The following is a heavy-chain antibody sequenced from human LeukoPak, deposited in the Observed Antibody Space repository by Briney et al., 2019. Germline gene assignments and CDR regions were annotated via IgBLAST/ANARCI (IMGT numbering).Heavy chain of an antibody. D-gene: IGHD3-22*01. J-gene: IGHJ3*02. CDR3: AKDTVYDSSGYYYDWGAFDI. CDR2: ISWNSGSI. Sequence: GGSLRLSCAASGFTFDDYAMHWVRQAPGKGLEWVSGISWNSGSIGYADSVKGRFTISRDNAKNSLYLQMNSLRAEDTALYYCAKDTVYDSSGYYYDWGAFDIWGQGTMVTVSS. V-gene: IGHV3-9*01. CDR1: GFTFDDYA.